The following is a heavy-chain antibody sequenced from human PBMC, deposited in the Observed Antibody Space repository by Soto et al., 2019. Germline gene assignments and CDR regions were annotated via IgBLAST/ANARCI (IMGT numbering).Heavy chain of an antibody. CDR3: TPDFTSWDYHYYIGMAL. J-gene: IGHJ6*02. Sequence: PGGSLRLSCAASGFTFSNAWMSWVRQAPGKGLEWVGRIKSKTDGRTTDYAAPVEGRFTISRDDSKNTLYLQMNSVGTEDTAVYYCTPDFTSWDYHYYIGMALWGPGNTVTVFS. D-gene: IGHD3-10*01. CDR1: GFTFSNAW. CDR2: IKSKTDGRTT. V-gene: IGHV3-15*01.